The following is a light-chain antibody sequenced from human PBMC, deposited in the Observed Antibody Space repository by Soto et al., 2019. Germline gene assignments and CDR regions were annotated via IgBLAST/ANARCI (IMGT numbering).Light chain of an antibody. V-gene: IGKV1-39*01. CDR1: QSISSY. CDR2: AAS. Sequence: DIQMTQSPSSLSASVGDRVTITCRASQSISSYLNWYHQKPGKAPKLLIYAASSLQSGVPSRMSGSGSGTDFTLTISSLQPEDFATYYCQQSYSTPRTFGQGTKVEIK. CDR3: QQSYSTPRT. J-gene: IGKJ1*01.